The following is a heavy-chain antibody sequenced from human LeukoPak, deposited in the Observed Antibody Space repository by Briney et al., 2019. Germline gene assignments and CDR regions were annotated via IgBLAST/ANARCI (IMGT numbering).Heavy chain of an antibody. J-gene: IGHJ3*02. CDR3: ARDQGEIVVVAAANDDVFDI. CDR2: ISAYNGNT. Sequence: ASVKVSCKASGYTFTSYGISWVRQAPGQGLEWMGWISAYNGNTNYAQKLQGRVTMTTDTSTSTAYMELRSLRSDDTAVYYCARDQGEIVVVAAANDDVFDIWGQGTMVTVSS. D-gene: IGHD2-2*01. V-gene: IGHV1-18*01. CDR1: GYTFTSYG.